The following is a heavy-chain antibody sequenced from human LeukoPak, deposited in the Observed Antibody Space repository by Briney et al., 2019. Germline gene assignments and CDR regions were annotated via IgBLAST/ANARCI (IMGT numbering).Heavy chain of an antibody. V-gene: IGHV4-61*02. CDR3: ARQTFGAFFDS. CDR2: IYNSGST. J-gene: IGHJ4*02. CDR1: GGSISRGSYY. Sequence: PSQTLSLTCIVSGGSISRGSYYWNWIRQPAGKGLEWMGRIYNSGSTNYNPSLKSRVTISTDMSKNQFSLKLNSVTAADTAVYYCARQTFGAFFDSWGQGTLVIVSS. D-gene: IGHD3-10*01.